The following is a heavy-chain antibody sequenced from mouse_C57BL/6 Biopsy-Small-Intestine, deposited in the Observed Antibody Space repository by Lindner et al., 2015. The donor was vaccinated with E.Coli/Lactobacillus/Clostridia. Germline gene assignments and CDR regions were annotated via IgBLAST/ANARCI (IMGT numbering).Heavy chain of an antibody. Sequence: SVKVSCKVSGYLITKLSMHWVRQAPGKGLEWMGGFDPEDGETFYPQHFQGRVTMTKDLSTDIAYMILSSLRSEDTAMYFCATRNRYSDVTGSRGAFDVWGQGTMVTV. V-gene: IGHV1-83*01. J-gene: IGHJ1*01. CDR2: DPEDGETF. D-gene: IGHD4-1*01. CDR3: TRNRYSDVTGSRGAFDV. CDR1: YLITKLSM.